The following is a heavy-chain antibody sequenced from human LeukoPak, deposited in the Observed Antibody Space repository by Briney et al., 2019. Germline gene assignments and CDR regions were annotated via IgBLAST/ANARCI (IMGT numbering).Heavy chain of an antibody. CDR3: ARVVSGELFLNWFDP. D-gene: IGHD3-10*02. CDR1: GDSVSSKSDS. Sequence: PSQTLSLTCAISGDSVSSKSDSWNWIRQSPSRGLEWLGRTYYRSKWYTDYAVSVKSRIIINADTSKNQFYLQLNSVTPEDTAIYYCARVVSGELFLNWFDPWGQGTLVTVSS. J-gene: IGHJ5*02. CDR2: TYYRSKWYT. V-gene: IGHV6-1*01.